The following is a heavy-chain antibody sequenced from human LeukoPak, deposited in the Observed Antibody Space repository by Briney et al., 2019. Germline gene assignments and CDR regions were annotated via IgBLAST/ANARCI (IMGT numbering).Heavy chain of an antibody. D-gene: IGHD4-17*01. V-gene: IGHV4-34*01. Sequence: PSETLYLTCAVYGESFSGYYWSWIRQPPGKGLEWIGEINHSGSTNYDPSLKSRVTISVDTSKNQFSLKLSSVTAADTAVYYCARTRKRRTVTTSPRAPYYYYYYMDVWDKGTTVTVSS. J-gene: IGHJ6*03. CDR2: INHSGST. CDR3: ARTRKRRTVTTSPRAPYYYYYYMDV. CDR1: GESFSGYY.